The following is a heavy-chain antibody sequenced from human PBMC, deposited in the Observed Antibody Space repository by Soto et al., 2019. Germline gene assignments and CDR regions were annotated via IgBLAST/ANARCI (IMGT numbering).Heavy chain of an antibody. D-gene: IGHD3-10*01. Sequence: GESLKISCKGSGYSFAGYWITWVRQMPGKGLEWMARIDPSDSYIKYSPSFQGHVTVSADKSISTAYLQWSSLKASDTAMYYCARLDYYGSGYYFDYWGQGTLVTVS. CDR3: ARLDYYGSGYYFDY. J-gene: IGHJ4*02. V-gene: IGHV5-10-1*01. CDR2: IDPSDSYI. CDR1: GYSFAGYW.